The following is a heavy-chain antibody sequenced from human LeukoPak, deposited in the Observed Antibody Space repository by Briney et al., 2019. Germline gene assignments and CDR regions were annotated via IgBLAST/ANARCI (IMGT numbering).Heavy chain of an antibody. J-gene: IGHJ6*02. CDR3: ARDDRSGTPDYYYYGMDV. CDR2: IWYDGSNK. CDR1: GFTFSSYG. Sequence: GGSLRLSCAASGFTFSSYGMHWVRQAPGKGLEWVAVIWYDGSNKYYADSVKGRFTISRDNSKNTLYLQMNSLRAEDTAVYYCARDDRSGTPDYYYYGMDVWGQGTTVTVSS. D-gene: IGHD2-15*01. V-gene: IGHV3-33*01.